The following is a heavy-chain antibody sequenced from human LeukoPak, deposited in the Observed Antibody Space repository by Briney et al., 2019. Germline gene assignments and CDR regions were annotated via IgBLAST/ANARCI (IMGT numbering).Heavy chain of an antibody. V-gene: IGHV1-2*02. D-gene: IGHD6-25*01. CDR3: AREGPGVDGSFDI. Sequence: GASVKVSCKASEYTFTGYYMHWVRQAPGQGLEWMGWINPNSGGTNYAQKFQGRVTMTRDTSISTAYMELSRLRSDDTAVYYCAREGPGVDGSFDIWGQGTMVTVSS. J-gene: IGHJ3*02. CDR2: INPNSGGT. CDR1: EYTFTGYY.